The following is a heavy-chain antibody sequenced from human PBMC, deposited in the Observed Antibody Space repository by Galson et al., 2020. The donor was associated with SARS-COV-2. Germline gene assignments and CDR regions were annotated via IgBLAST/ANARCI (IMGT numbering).Heavy chain of an antibody. CDR3: ARNWNGDWYFDL. D-gene: IGHD1-1*01. J-gene: IGHJ2*01. V-gene: IGHV3-33*01. Sequence: GESLKISCAASGFTFSSYGMHWVRQAPGKGLEWVAVIWYDGSNKYYADSVKGRFTISRDNSKNTLYLQMNSLRAEDTAVYYCARNWNGDWYFDLWGRGTLVTVSS. CDR2: IWYDGSNK. CDR1: GFTFSSYG.